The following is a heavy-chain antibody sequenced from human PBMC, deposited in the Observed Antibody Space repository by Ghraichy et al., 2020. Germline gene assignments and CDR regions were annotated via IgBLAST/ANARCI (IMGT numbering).Heavy chain of an antibody. CDR2: IGRSGTSV. CDR1: RFPFSDYY. D-gene: IGHD2-2*01. J-gene: IGHJ4*02. V-gene: IGHV3-11*01. Sequence: GGSLRLSCIGSRFPFSDYYISWIRQAPGKGLEWISYIGRSGTSVFYADSIRGRFTVSRDNAKNSVYLHMNSLRTEDTAVYYCARGGVEHQLIQKTYFDYWGQGTLVTVSS. CDR3: ARGGVEHQLIQKTYFDY.